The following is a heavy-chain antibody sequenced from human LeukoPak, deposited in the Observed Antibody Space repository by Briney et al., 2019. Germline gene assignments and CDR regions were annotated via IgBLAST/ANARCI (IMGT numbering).Heavy chain of an antibody. D-gene: IGHD6-19*01. CDR2: ISYDGSNK. V-gene: IGHV3-30*18. Sequence: GGSLRLSCAASGFTFSSYGMHWVRQAPGKGLEWVAVISYDGSNKYHADSVKGRFTISRDNSKNTLNLQMNSLRAEDTAVYYCAKATYSSGWLSDYWGQGTLVTVSS. CDR1: GFTFSSYG. CDR3: AKATYSSGWLSDY. J-gene: IGHJ4*02.